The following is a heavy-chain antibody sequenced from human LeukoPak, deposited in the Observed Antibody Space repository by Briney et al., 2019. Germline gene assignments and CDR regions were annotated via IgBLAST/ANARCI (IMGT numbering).Heavy chain of an antibody. J-gene: IGHJ4*02. CDR1: GVSFSGYY. CDR2: INHSGST. V-gene: IGHV4-34*01. Sequence: KTSETLSLTCAGYGVSFSGYYWSWIRQPPGKGREWMGEINHSGSTNYNPSLKSRVTISVDTSKNQFSLKLSSVTAADTAVYYCASRGRYSYGYFGDYWGQGTLVTVSS. D-gene: IGHD5-18*01. CDR3: ASRGRYSYGYFGDY.